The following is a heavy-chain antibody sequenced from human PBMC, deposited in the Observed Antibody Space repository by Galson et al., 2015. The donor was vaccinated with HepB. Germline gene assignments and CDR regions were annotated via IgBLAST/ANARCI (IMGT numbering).Heavy chain of an antibody. D-gene: IGHD7-27*01. V-gene: IGHV3-33*08. CDR2: IWYDESDK. J-gene: IGHJ4*02. CDR3: AREEAGDYHFDY. Sequence: SLRLSCAASGFTFSSYAMHWVRQAPGKGLEWVARIWYDESDKLYVDSVKDRFTISRDDPKNTLYLQMNSLRAEDTAVYHCAREEAGDYHFDYWGQGTLVTVSS. CDR1: GFTFSSYA.